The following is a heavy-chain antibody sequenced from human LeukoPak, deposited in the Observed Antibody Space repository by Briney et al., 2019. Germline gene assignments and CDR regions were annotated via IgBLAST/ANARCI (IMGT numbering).Heavy chain of an antibody. Sequence: GGSLRLSCAASGFTFSSYGMHWVRQAPGKGLEWVALIWYDGSNKYYADSVEGRFTISRDNSKNTVYLQMNSLRAEDTAVYSCARELSPVVKYSFDSWGQGTQVTVSS. D-gene: IGHD2-15*01. CDR1: GFTFSSYG. V-gene: IGHV3-33*01. CDR2: IWYDGSNK. CDR3: ARELSPVVKYSFDS. J-gene: IGHJ4*02.